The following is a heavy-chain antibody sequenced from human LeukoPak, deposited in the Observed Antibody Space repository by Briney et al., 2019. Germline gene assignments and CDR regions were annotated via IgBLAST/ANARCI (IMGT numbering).Heavy chain of an antibody. CDR3: ATDLVVRGVVDY. V-gene: IGHV1-24*01. J-gene: IGHJ4*02. CDR2: FDPEDGET. D-gene: IGHD3-10*01. CDR1: GYTLTESS. Sequence: ASVKVSCKVSGYTLTESSMHWVRQAPGKGLEWMGGFDPEDGETIYAQKFQGRVTMTEDTSTDTAYMELSSLRSEDTAVYYCATDLVVRGVVDYWGQGTLVTVSS.